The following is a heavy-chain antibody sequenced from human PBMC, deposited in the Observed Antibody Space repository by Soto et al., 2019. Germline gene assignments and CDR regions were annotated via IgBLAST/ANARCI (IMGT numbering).Heavy chain of an antibody. CDR3: AKDGPRRVDYGDYYSYYGMDV. D-gene: IGHD4-17*01. J-gene: IGHJ6*02. CDR1: GFTFSSYG. V-gene: IGHV3-30*18. CDR2: ISYDGSNK. Sequence: GGSLRLSCAASGFTFSSYGMHWVRQAPGKGLEWVAVISYDGSNKYYADSVKGRFTISRDNSKNTLYLQMNSLRAEDTAVYYCAKDGPRRVDYGDYYSYYGMDVWGQGTTVTVSS.